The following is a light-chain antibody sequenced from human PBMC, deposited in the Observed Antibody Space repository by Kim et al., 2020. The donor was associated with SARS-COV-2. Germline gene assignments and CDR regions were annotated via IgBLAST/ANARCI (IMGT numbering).Light chain of an antibody. CDR3: ISRDNSGDHVV. J-gene: IGLJ2*01. V-gene: IGLV3-19*01. Sequence: ALGQTVRITCQGDSLGMYYASWYQQKPRQAPILVIYGKNNRPSGIPDRFSGSSSGNTASLTVTGAQAVDEADYYCISRDNSGDHVVFGGGTQLTVL. CDR1: SLGMYY. CDR2: GKN.